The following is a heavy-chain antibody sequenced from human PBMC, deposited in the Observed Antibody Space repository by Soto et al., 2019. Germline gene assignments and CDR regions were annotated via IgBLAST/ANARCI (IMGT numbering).Heavy chain of an antibody. D-gene: IGHD3-10*01. V-gene: IGHV4-34*01. J-gene: IGHJ6*02. CDR1: SWSFRGYY. Sequence: SETLSLTCAFHSWSFRGYYWRWIFQSPGEGLEGIGEIDHSGSTNYNPSLKSRVTMSVDTSKNQFSLKLSSVTAADTAVYYCARGRGVRGAMSHYYSVMDVWGLGTTVTVSS. CDR3: ARGRGVRGAMSHYYSVMDV. CDR2: IDHSGST.